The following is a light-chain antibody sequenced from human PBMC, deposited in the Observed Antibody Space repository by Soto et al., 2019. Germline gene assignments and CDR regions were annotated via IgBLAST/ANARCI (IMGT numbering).Light chain of an antibody. V-gene: IGKV3-15*01. CDR1: QSVRSN. J-gene: IGKJ5*01. CDR2: GAS. Sequence: EIVMTQSPSTLSVSPWERSTLSFVASQSVRSNLAWYQQKPGQAPRLLIYGASTRATGIPARFSGSGSGTEFTLTISSLQSEDFAVYYCQQYNNWPRTFGQGTRLEI. CDR3: QQYNNWPRT.